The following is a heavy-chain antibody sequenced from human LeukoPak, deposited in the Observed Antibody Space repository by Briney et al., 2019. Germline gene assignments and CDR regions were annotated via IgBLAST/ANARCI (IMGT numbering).Heavy chain of an antibody. V-gene: IGHV3-74*03. D-gene: IGHD5-18*01. CDR3: ARAITGDTVITFDP. J-gene: IGHJ5*02. CDR2: IIRDGINT. CDR1: GFTFSIYW. Sequence: QSGGSQRLSCAASGFTFSIYWTHWVRQAPGKGRVWVSCIIRDGINTMHTDSVKGRFTIYRHNAKNTLYLQMNSLRAEDTAVYFCARAITGDTVITFDPWGQGTLVTVSS.